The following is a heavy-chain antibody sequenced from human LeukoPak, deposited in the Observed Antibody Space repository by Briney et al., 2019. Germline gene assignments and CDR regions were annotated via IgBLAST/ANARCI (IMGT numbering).Heavy chain of an antibody. J-gene: IGHJ4*02. Sequence: PGTSLRLSCAASGFRFSNYDMHWVRQAPGKGLEWVAVIFNDGRKRYYADSVKGRFTISRDNSKDTLFLEVSSLRADDTAIYYCAREGATYYFDSWGQGTLVTVSS. D-gene: IGHD3-16*01. CDR3: AREGATYYFDS. CDR1: GFRFSNYD. CDR2: IFNDGRKR. V-gene: IGHV3-33*01.